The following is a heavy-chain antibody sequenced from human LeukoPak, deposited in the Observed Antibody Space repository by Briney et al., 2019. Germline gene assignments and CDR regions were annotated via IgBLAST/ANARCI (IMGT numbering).Heavy chain of an antibody. CDR1: GGTFSSYA. D-gene: IGHD6-13*01. V-gene: IGHV1-69*13. CDR3: ASFDSSSWYSFDY. Sequence: ASVKVSCKASGGTFSSYAISWVRQAPGQGLEWMGGIIPIFGTANYAQKFQGRVTITADESTSTAYMELSSLRSEDTAVYYCASFDSSSWYSFDYWGQGTLVTVSS. CDR2: IIPIFGTA. J-gene: IGHJ4*02.